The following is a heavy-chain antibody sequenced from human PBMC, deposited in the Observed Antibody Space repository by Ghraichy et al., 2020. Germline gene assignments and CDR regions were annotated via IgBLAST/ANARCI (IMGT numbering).Heavy chain of an antibody. J-gene: IGHJ6*01. V-gene: IGHV3-21*01. CDR1: GFTFSSYS. CDR2: ISSSSSSI. CDR3: ARNLYGITASYYYYGMDV. D-gene: IGHD1-20*01. Sequence: GESLNISCAASGFTFSSYSMNWVRQAPGKGLEWVSSISSSSSSIYYADSLQGRFTISRDNAKNSLYLQMNSLRAEDTALYYCARNLYGITASYYYYGMDVWGQGTTVTVSS.